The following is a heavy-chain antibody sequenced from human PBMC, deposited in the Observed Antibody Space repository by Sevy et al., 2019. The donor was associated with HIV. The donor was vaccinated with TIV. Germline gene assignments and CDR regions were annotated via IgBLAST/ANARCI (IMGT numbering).Heavy chain of an antibody. CDR2: ITPFFRTT. Sequence: SVKVSCKTSGGTFDTYSISWLRQAPGQGLEWMGGITPFFRTTNYAQKFQGRVTITADESTGTAYMELSSLRSEDSAVYYCARDRDITFGGGDAFDIWGQGTMVTVSS. D-gene: IGHD3-16*01. CDR3: ARDRDITFGGGDAFDI. V-gene: IGHV1-69*13. CDR1: GGTFDTYS. J-gene: IGHJ3*02.